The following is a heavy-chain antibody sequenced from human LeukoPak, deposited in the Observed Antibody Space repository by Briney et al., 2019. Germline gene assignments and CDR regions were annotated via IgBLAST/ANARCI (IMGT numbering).Heavy chain of an antibody. J-gene: IGHJ4*02. CDR3: AREGDDILTGYPARNFDY. V-gene: IGHV4-4*07. CDR2: IYTSGST. Sequence: SETLSLTCTVSGGSISSYYWSWIRQPAGKGLEWIGRIYTSGSTNYNPSLKSRVTMSVDTSKNQFSLKLSSVTAADMAVYYCAREGDDILTGYPARNFDYWGQGTLVTVSS. D-gene: IGHD3-9*01. CDR1: GGSISSYY.